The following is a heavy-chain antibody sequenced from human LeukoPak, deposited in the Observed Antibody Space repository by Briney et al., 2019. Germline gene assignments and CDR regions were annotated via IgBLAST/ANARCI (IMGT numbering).Heavy chain of an antibody. J-gene: IGHJ3*02. CDR2: INLSGVTT. D-gene: IGHD3-22*01. V-gene: IGHV3-23*01. CDR3: ARDSSGYDAFDI. CDR1: GFRFSIYG. Sequence: PGGSLRLSCAASGFRFSIYGMSWVRQAPGKGLEWVSAINLSGVTTYHAASVKGRFTISRDNTKNTLYLQMDRLRAEDTAIYYCARDSSGYDAFDIWGEGTTGTVSS.